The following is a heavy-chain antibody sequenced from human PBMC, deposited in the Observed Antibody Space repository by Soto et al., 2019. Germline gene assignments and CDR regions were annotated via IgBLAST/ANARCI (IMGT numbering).Heavy chain of an antibody. V-gene: IGHV2-5*02. CDR2: IYWDDDH. J-gene: IGHJ4*01. Sequence: QITLKESGPTLVSPTQTLTLTCTFSGFSLSTNGVGVGWIRQPPGKALEWLALIYWDDDHRYSPSLKTRLTITKDTSKNQVVLTMTKLDPADTATYYCAREMYYSTHFDSWGHGTLVTVSS. CDR1: GFSLSTNGVG. D-gene: IGHD3-10*01. CDR3: AREMYYSTHFDS.